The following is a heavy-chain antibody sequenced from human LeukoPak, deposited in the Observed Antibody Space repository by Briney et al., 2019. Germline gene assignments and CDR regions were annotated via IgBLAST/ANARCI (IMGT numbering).Heavy chain of an antibody. D-gene: IGHD1-7*01. V-gene: IGHV1-69*02. CDR3: ARGTRGELHSDY. CDR2: IIPILGIA. Sequence: SVKVSCKASGGTFSSYTISRVRQAPGQGLEWMGRIIPILGIANYAQKFQGRVTITADKSTSTAYMELSSLRSEDTAVYYCARGTRGELHSDYWGQGTLVTVSS. CDR1: GGTFSSYT. J-gene: IGHJ4*02.